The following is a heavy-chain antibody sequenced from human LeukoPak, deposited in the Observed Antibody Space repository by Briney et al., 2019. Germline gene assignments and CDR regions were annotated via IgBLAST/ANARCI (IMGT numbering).Heavy chain of an antibody. CDR1: GFTFSSYS. D-gene: IGHD5-12*01. CDR2: ISSSSSYI. Sequence: PGGSLRLSCAASGFTFSSYSMNWVRQAPGKGLEWVSSISSSSSYIYYADSVKGRFTISRDNAKNSLYLQMNSLRAEDTAIYYCAREFSGYAFDIWGQGTMVTVSS. J-gene: IGHJ3*02. CDR3: AREFSGYAFDI. V-gene: IGHV3-21*01.